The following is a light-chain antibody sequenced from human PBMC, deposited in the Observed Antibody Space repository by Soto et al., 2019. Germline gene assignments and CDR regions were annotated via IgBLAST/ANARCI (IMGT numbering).Light chain of an antibody. CDR3: QQYGSSPPYT. J-gene: IGKJ2*01. V-gene: IGKV3-20*01. Sequence: EIVLTQSPGTLSLSPGERATLSCRASQSVSSRYLVWYQQKPGQAPRPLIYGASSRATGIPDRFSGSGSGTDFTLTISRLEPEDFAVYYCQQYGSSPPYTFGQGIKLEIK. CDR1: QSVSSRY. CDR2: GAS.